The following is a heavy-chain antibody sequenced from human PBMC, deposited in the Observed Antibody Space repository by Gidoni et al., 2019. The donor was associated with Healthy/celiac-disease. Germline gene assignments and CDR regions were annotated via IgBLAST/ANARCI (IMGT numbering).Heavy chain of an antibody. CDR2: IYPGDSDT. CDR3: ASTSCYNCWSY. V-gene: IGHV5-51*03. J-gene: IGHJ4*02. CDR1: GYSFTSYW. Sequence: EVQLVQSGAEVKNPGTLLRTSCRGPGYSFTSYWIGWVRQMPGKGLEWMGIIYPGDSDTRYSPSFQGQVTISADKSISTAYLQWSSLKASDTAMYYCASTSCYNCWSYWGQGTLVTVSS. D-gene: IGHD2-2*02.